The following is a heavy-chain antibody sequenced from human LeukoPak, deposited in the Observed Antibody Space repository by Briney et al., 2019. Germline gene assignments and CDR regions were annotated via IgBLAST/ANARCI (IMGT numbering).Heavy chain of an antibody. CDR3: AKVLLWFGELPGADY. D-gene: IGHD3-10*01. CDR2: ISGSGGST. Sequence: GGSLRLSCAASGFTFSSYAMSWVRQAPGKGLEWVSAISGSGGSTHYADSVKGRFTISRDNSKNTLYLQMNSLRAEDTAVYYCAKVLLWFGELPGADYWGQGTLVTVSS. CDR1: GFTFSSYA. V-gene: IGHV3-23*01. J-gene: IGHJ4*02.